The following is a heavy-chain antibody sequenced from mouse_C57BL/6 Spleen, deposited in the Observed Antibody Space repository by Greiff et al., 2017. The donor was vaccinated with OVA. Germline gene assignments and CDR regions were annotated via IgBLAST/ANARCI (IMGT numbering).Heavy chain of an antibody. CDR1: GYTFTDYE. CDR2: IDPETGGT. V-gene: IGHV1-15*01. Sequence: VKLMESGAELVRPGASVTLSCKASGYTFTDYEMHWVKQTPVHGLEWIGAIDPETGGTAYNQKFKGKAILTADKSSSTAYMELRSLTSENSAVYYCTRKRGRDYFDYWGQGTTLTVSS. D-gene: IGHD3-3*01. CDR3: TRKRGRDYFDY. J-gene: IGHJ2*01.